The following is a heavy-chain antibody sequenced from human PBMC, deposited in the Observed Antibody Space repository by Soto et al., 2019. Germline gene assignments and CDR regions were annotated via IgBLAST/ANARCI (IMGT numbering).Heavy chain of an antibody. CDR2: ISGSGST. J-gene: IGHJ6*03. CDR1: GFTVSSYA. D-gene: IGHD3-16*01. Sequence: EVQLLESGGGLVQSGGSLRLSCAASGFTVSSYAMSWVRQAPGKGLEWVSVISGSGSTYSADSVKGRFTISRDSSKNTVYLQMNSLRAEDTAVYYCAKALRFTFTTGYYMDVWGRGTTVTVSS. CDR3: AKALRFTFTTGYYMDV. V-gene: IGHV3-23*01.